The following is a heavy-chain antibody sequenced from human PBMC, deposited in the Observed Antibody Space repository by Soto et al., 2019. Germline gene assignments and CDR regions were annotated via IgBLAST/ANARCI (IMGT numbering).Heavy chain of an antibody. D-gene: IGHD2-21*02. CDR1: GFTFSSYA. V-gene: IGHV3-30-3*01. J-gene: IGHJ4*02. Sequence: QVQLVESGGDVVQPGRSQRLSCAASGFTFSSYAMHWVRQAPGKGLEWVAVISYDGSSNVYADSVKGRLTVSRDNSKNTLYLQMNSLRPEDTAVYHCARGRSTYCGGDCYPHDYWGQGTLVTVSS. CDR3: ARGRSTYCGGDCYPHDY. CDR2: ISYDGSSN.